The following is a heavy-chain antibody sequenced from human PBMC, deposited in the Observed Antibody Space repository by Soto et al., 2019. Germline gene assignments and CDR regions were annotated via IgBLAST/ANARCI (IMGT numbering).Heavy chain of an antibody. CDR1: GFTFGDYA. CDR3: ARYSYTSRYTCYGMDV. V-gene: IGHV3-49*03. CDR2: VRSNAYGGTT. D-gene: IGHD2-2*02. Sequence: EVQLVESGGSLVHPGRSLRLSCTTSGFTFGDYAMSWFRQAPGKGLEWVGVVRSNAYGGTTDYAASVKGRFDISRDDSKSIAYLQMTSVTTEDTAVYFCARYSYTSRYTCYGMDVWGPGCTVTVSS. J-gene: IGHJ6*02.